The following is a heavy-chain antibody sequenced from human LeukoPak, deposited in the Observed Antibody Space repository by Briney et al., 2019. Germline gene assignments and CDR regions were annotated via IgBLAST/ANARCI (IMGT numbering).Heavy chain of an antibody. CDR2: IYYSGST. J-gene: IGHJ3*02. Sequence: PSETLSLTCTVSGGSIGSGGYYWSWIRQHPGKGLEWIGYIYYSGSTYYNPSLKSRVTISVDTSKNQFSLKLSPVTAADTAVYYCARERLRGDAFDIWGQGTMVTVSS. D-gene: IGHD4-17*01. V-gene: IGHV4-31*03. CDR1: GGSIGSGGYY. CDR3: ARERLRGDAFDI.